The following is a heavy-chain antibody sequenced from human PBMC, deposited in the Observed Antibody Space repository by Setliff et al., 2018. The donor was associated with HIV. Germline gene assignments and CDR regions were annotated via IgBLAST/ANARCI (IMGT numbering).Heavy chain of an antibody. CDR2: IYYSGST. CDR1: GGSISSYY. V-gene: IGHV4-59*01. Sequence: TLSLTCTVSGGSISSYYWSWIRQPPGKGLEWIGYIYYSGSTNYNPSLKSRVTISVDTSKNQFSLKLSSVTAADTAVYYCAVASFVGATISDYWGQGTLVTVSS. J-gene: IGHJ4*02. D-gene: IGHD1-26*01. CDR3: AVASFVGATISDY.